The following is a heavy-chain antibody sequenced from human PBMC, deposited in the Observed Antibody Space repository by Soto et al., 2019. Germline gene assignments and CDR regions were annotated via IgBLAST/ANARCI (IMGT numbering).Heavy chain of an antibody. Sequence: GASVKASCKASGDTFTSYGISWVRQAPEQGLEWMGWINACNGNTKYSQKFQGRVTITRDTSASTAYMELSSLRSEDTAVYYCARVFVVGVPAASYYYYMDVWGKGTTVTVSS. CDR2: INACNGNT. D-gene: IGHD2-2*01. V-gene: IGHV1-18*01. J-gene: IGHJ6*03. CDR1: GDTFTSYG. CDR3: ARVFVVGVPAASYYYYMDV.